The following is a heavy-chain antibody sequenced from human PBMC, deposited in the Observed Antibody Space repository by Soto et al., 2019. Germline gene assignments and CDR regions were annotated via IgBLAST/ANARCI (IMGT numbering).Heavy chain of an antibody. CDR3: ARVVSRAFDI. J-gene: IGHJ3*02. CDR2: IKQDGSEK. Sequence: GESLKISCAASGFTFSSYWMSWVRQAPGKGLEWVANIKQDGSEKYYVDSVKGRFTISRDNAKNSLYLQMNSLRAEDTAVYYCARVVSRAFDIWGQGTMVTVSS. CDR1: GFTFSSYW. V-gene: IGHV3-7*03. D-gene: IGHD3-10*01.